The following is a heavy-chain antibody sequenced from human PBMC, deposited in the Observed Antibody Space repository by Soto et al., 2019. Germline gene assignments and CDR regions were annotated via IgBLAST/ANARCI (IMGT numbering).Heavy chain of an antibody. CDR1: GFTFSSYG. Sequence: GGSLRLSCAASGFTFSSYGMHWVRQAPGKGLEWVAVIWYDGSNKYYADSVKGRSTISRDNSKNTLYLQMNSLRAEDTAVYYCASLGPTYYYDSSGYLDYWGQGTLVTVSS. J-gene: IGHJ4*02. V-gene: IGHV3-33*01. CDR2: IWYDGSNK. D-gene: IGHD3-22*01. CDR3: ASLGPTYYYDSSGYLDY.